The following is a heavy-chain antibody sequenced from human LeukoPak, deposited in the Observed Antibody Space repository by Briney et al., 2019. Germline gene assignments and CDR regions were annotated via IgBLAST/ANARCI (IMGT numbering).Heavy chain of an antibody. D-gene: IGHD3-16*01. J-gene: IGHJ4*02. CDR1: GFIFSKAW. CDR3: TSALNLVLGELLGY. CDR2: IKTEAEDGTT. Sequence: PGGSLRLSCAASGFIFSKAWMAWVRQAPGKGLEWVGHIKTEAEDGTTDYAAPVKGGFTISRDDAKSTLYLQMNSLNTEDTAVYFCTSALNLVLGELLGYWGQGTLVTVSS. V-gene: IGHV3-15*01.